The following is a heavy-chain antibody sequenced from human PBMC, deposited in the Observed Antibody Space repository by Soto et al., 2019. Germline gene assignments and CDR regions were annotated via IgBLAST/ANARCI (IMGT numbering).Heavy chain of an antibody. CDR3: AKDRSDYVWGSYRPLVPCDP. J-gene: IGHJ5*02. Sequence: QVQLVESGGGVVQPGRSLRLSCAASGFTFSSYGMHWVRQAPGKGLEWVAVISYDGSNKYYADSVKGRFTISRGNSKNTLYLQMNSLRAEDTAVYYCAKDRSDYVWGSYRPLVPCDPWGQGTLVTVSS. D-gene: IGHD3-16*02. CDR2: ISYDGSNK. CDR1: GFTFSSYG. V-gene: IGHV3-30*18.